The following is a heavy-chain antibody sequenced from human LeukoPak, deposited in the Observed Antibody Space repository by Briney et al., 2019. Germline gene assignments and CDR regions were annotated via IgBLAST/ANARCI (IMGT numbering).Heavy chain of an antibody. V-gene: IGHV4-30-4*08. Sequence: MASETLSLTCTVSGGSISSGDYYWSGIRQPPGKGVEWVGYIYYSGSTYYNPSLKSRFTISVDTSKNQFSLKLSSVTAADTAVYYCAMTPTYCSGYYHSFDYWGQGTLATVSS. J-gene: IGHJ4*02. CDR2: IYYSGST. CDR3: AMTPTYCSGYYHSFDY. CDR1: GGSISSGDYY. D-gene: IGHD3-22*01.